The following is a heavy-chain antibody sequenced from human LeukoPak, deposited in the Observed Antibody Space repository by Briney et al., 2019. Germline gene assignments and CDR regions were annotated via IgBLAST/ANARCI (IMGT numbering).Heavy chain of an antibody. CDR1: EFTFSPFA. CDR3: TRDAYNFNDFDY. D-gene: IGHD5-24*01. Sequence: PGRSLRLSCAVSEFTFSPFAMTWVRQAPGKGLEWVAVVSSHGHDGYYADSVKGRFTTSRDNSKNTLYLQIDSLRAEDTAIYYCTRDAYNFNDFDYWGQGTLVTVSS. J-gene: IGHJ4*02. V-gene: IGHV3-30*01. CDR2: VSSHGHDG.